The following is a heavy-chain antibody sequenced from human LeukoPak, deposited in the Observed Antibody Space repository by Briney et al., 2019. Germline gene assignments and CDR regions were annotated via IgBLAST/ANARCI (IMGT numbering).Heavy chain of an antibody. CDR3: ARDSGGRYSNDAGDY. CDR2: ISAYNGNT. D-gene: IGHD4-11*01. J-gene: IGHJ4*02. V-gene: IGHV1-18*01. Sequence: ASVKVSCKASGYTFTSYGISWVRQAPGQGLEWMGWISAYNGNTNYAQKLQGRVTMTTDASTSTAYMELRSLRSDDTAVYYRARDSGGRYSNDAGDYWGQGTLVTVSS. CDR1: GYTFTSYG.